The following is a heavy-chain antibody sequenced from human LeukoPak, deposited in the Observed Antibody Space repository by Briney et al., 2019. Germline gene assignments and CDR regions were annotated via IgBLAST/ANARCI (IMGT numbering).Heavy chain of an antibody. V-gene: IGHV3-7*03. Sequence: GGSLRLSCAASKFTFSDYWMSWVRQAPGMGPEWVANINKDGTEEHYVDSVKGRFTVSRDNAKNSLFLQMNSLRVEDTAVYYCATYDNWVAGDVWGQGTSVSVTS. J-gene: IGHJ6*02. D-gene: IGHD1-1*01. CDR3: ATYDNWVAGDV. CDR1: KFTFSDYW. CDR2: INKDGTEE.